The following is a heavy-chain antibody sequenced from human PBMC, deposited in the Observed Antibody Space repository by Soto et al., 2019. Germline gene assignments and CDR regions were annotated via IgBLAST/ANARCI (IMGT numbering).Heavy chain of an antibody. J-gene: IGHJ4*02. D-gene: IGHD2-15*01. CDR2: IYYSGST. Sequence: SETLSLTCTVSGGSISSGGYYWSWIRQHPGKGLEWIGYIYYSGSTYYNPSLKSRVTISVDTSKNQFSLKLSSVTAADTAVYYCARDGAGYCSGGSCYVFDYWGQGTLVTVSS. V-gene: IGHV4-31*03. CDR3: ARDGAGYCSGGSCYVFDY. CDR1: GGSISSGGYY.